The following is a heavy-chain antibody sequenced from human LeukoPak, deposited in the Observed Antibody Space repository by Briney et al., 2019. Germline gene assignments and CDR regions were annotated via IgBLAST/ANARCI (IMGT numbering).Heavy chain of an antibody. CDR2: IGSKAYGGTS. D-gene: IGHD3-3*02. J-gene: IGHJ4*02. Sequence: PGGSLRLSCTTSGFSFGDFAMSWFCQAPGKGLEWVGFIGSKAYGGTSDFAASVRGRFTISRDDSNSIAFLRMNSLEFEDTAVYCCTRAFLALRTADNWGQGTLVTVSS. V-gene: IGHV3-49*03. CDR3: TRAFLALRTADN. CDR1: GFSFGDFA.